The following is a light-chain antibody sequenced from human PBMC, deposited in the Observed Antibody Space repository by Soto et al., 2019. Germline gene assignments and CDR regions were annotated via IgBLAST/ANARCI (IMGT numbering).Light chain of an antibody. CDR2: EGS. CDR3: CSYAGSSTFVV. V-gene: IGLV2-23*01. Sequence: QSALTQPASVSGSPGQSITISCTGTSSDVGSYNLVSWYQHHPGKAPKLMIYEGSKRPSGVSNRFSGSRSGNTASLTISGLQAEDEANYYCCSYAGSSTFVVFGGETKLTVL. CDR1: SSDVGSYNL. J-gene: IGLJ2*01.